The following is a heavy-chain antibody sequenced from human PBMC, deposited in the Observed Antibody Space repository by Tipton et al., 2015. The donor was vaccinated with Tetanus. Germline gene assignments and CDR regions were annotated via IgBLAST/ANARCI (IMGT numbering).Heavy chain of an antibody. CDR2: IFYTGSR. J-gene: IGHJ3*02. Sequence: LRLSCTVSGGSISDKKYFWGWIRQPPGKGLEWIGHIFYTGSRHYNPSLESRVTISVDTSKNQFSLNLNSVTAADTAVYYCARWGDASGSTNLYAFDIWGQGTMVSVSS. CDR1: GGSISDKKYF. CDR3: ARWGDASGSTNLYAFDI. V-gene: IGHV4-39*01. D-gene: IGHD3-10*01.